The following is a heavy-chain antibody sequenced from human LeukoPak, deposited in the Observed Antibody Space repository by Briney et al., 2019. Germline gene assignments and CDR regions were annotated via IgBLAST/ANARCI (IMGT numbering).Heavy chain of an antibody. CDR3: AKEIVGAPTPGAY. D-gene: IGHD1-26*01. CDR1: TDSSTSNW. V-gene: IGHV4-4*02. J-gene: IGHJ4*02. CDR2: VHKSGST. Sequence: SETLSLTCAVSTDSSTSNWWCWVRQPPGKGLEWIGEVHKSGSTNYYPSLQSRVTISIDKSKNQIALELTSVTAADTAVYYCAKEIVGAPTPGAYWGQGILVTVSS.